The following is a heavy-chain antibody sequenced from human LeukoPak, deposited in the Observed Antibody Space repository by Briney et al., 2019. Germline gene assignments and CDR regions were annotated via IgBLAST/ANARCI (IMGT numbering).Heavy chain of an antibody. CDR1: GFTFSSCA. D-gene: IGHD3-3*01. CDR2: IDSSSSYI. CDR3: ARGPHGGFVIIPTEF. V-gene: IGHV3-21*01. J-gene: IGHJ4*02. Sequence: GGSLRLSCAASGFTFSSCAMNWVRQAPGKGLEWVSSIDSSSSYIYYADSVKGRFTISRANAKNSLFLQMNSLRAEDTAVYYCARGPHGGFVIIPTEFWGQGTLVTVSS.